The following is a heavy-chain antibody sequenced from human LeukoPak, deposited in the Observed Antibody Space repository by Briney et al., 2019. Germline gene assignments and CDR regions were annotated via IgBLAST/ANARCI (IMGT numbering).Heavy chain of an antibody. CDR2: INRDGSST. Sequence: GGSLRLSCAASGFTFSTYWMHWVRQAPGKGLVWVSRINRDGSSTSYADSVKGRFTISRDNAKNTLYLQMNSLRAEDTAVYYCARSGQVAGDGDFDYWGQGTLVTVSS. CDR1: GFTFSTYW. D-gene: IGHD2-15*01. J-gene: IGHJ4*02. CDR3: ARSGQVAGDGDFDY. V-gene: IGHV3-74*01.